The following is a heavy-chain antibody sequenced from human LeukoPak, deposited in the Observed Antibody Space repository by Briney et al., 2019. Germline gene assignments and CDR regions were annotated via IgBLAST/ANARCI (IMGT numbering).Heavy chain of an antibody. V-gene: IGHV4-34*01. CDR3: ARAGDSADFDY. Sequence: PSETLSLTCAVYGGSFSGYYWSWIRQPPGKGLEWIGEINHSGSTNYNPSLKSRVTISVDTSKNQFSLKLNSVTAADTAVYYCARAGDSADFDYWGQGTLVTVSS. CDR1: GGSFSGYY. D-gene: IGHD5-12*01. J-gene: IGHJ4*02. CDR2: INHSGST.